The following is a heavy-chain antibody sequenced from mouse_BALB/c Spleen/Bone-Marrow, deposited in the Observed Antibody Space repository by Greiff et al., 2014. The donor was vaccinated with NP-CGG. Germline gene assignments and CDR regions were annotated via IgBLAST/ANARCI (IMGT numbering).Heavy chain of an antibody. J-gene: IGHJ3*01. Sequence: VQLQQSGAELVRPGSSVKISCKASGYAFSSCWMNWVKQRPGQGLEWIGQIYPGDGDTNYNGKFKGKATLTADKSSSTAYMQLSSLTSEDSAVYFCARTGNLAWFAYWGQGTLVTVSA. V-gene: IGHV1-80*01. CDR3: ARTGNLAWFAY. CDR2: IYPGDGDT. D-gene: IGHD2-1*01. CDR1: GYAFSSCW.